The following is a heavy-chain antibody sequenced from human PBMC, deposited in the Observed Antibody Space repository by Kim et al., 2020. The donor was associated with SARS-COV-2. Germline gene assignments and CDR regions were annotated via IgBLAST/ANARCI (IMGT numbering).Heavy chain of an antibody. D-gene: IGHD5-12*01. Sequence: GGSLRLSCAASGFTFSSYSMNWVRQAPGKGLEWVSSISSSSSYIYYADSVKGRFTISRDNAKNSLYLQMNSLRAEDTAVYYCARGEFSGYDLDWYFDLWGRGTLVTVSS. CDR2: ISSSSSYI. J-gene: IGHJ2*01. CDR3: ARGEFSGYDLDWYFDL. CDR1: GFTFSSYS. V-gene: IGHV3-21*01.